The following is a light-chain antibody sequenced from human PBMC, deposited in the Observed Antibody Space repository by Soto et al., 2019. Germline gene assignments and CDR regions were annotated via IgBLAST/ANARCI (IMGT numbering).Light chain of an antibody. CDR2: GAS. Sequence: EIVMTQSPATLSVSPGERATLSCRASQSVSSNLAWYQQKPGQAPRLLIYGASTRATGIPARFSGSGSGTEFTLTISSLQSEDFAVYYCQQYNNWPPVDLTFGGGTKVEIK. CDR3: QQYNNWPPVDLT. J-gene: IGKJ4*01. CDR1: QSVSSN. V-gene: IGKV3D-15*01.